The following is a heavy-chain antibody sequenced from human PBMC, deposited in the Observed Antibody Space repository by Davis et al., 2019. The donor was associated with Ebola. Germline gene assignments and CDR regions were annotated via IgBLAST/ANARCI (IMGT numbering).Heavy chain of an antibody. CDR1: GGSFSGYY. D-gene: IGHD5-12*01. CDR2: IYHSGST. J-gene: IGHJ6*02. Sequence: SQTFSLTCAVYGGSFSGYYWSWIRQPPGKGLEWIGEIYHSGSTNYNPSLKSRVTISVDTSKNQFSLKLSSVTAADTAVYYCASLKQWLRGDVWGQGTTVTVSS. V-gene: IGHV4-34*01. CDR3: ASLKQWLRGDV.